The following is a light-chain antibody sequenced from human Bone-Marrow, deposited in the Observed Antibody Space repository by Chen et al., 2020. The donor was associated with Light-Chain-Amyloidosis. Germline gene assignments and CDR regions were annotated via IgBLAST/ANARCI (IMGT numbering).Light chain of an antibody. J-gene: IGLJ1*01. CDR2: EVT. CDR3: SSYTITNTLV. Sequence: QSALTQPASVSGSPGQSITISCPGTSSDVGGDNHVSWYQPHPDKAPKLMIYEVTNRPSWVPYRFSGSKSDNTASLTISGLQTEDEADYFCSSYTITNTLVFGSGTRVTVL. V-gene: IGLV2-14*01. CDR1: SSDVGGDNH.